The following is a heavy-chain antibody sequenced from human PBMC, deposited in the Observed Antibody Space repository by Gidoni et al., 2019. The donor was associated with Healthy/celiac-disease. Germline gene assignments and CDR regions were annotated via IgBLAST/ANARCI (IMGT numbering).Heavy chain of an antibody. D-gene: IGHD3-9*01. V-gene: IGHV3-48*02. CDR1: GFTFSSYS. Sequence: EVQLVESGGGLVQPGGSLRLSCAASGFTFSSYSMNWVRQAPGKGLEWVSYISSSSSTIYYADSVKGRFTISRDNAKNSLYLQMNSLRDEDTAVYYCAREPDILTGNYYGMDVWGQGTTVTDSS. CDR2: ISSSSSTI. CDR3: AREPDILTGNYYGMDV. J-gene: IGHJ6*02.